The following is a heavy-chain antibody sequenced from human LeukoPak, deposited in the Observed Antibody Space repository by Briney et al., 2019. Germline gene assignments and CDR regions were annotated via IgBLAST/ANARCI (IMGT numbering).Heavy chain of an antibody. J-gene: IGHJ4*02. V-gene: IGHV3-23*01. Sequence: GGSREPSGPAPGFAFSGNWRNGVRKTPGKGRDGVSPIGNNGGYTYYADSVQGRFTISRDNSKSTLCLQMNSLRAEDTAVYYCAKQLGYCSDGSCYFPYWGQGTLVTVSS. CDR3: AKQLGYCSDGSCYFPY. D-gene: IGHD2-15*01. CDR2: IGNNGGYT. CDR1: GFAFSGNW.